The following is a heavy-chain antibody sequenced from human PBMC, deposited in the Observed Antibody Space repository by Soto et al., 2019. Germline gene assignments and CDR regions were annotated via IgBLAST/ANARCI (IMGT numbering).Heavy chain of an antibody. CDR3: ASHENRSQGSATYSYGLDV. CDR2: INPNIGTA. J-gene: IGHJ6*02. V-gene: IGHV1-69*05. Sequence: GASVKVSCKASGCTSNSYGIRWVRQAPGQGLEWMGGINPNIGTANYAQKFQGRVTITTDKSTSTAYMELSSLRSEDTAVYYCASHENRSQGSATYSYGLDVWGQGTTVTVSS. CDR1: GCTSNSYG. D-gene: IGHD5-18*01.